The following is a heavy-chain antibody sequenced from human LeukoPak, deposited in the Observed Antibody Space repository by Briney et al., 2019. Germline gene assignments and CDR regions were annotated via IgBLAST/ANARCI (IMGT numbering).Heavy chain of an antibody. CDR1: GYSISNGYY. D-gene: IGHD6-19*01. CDR3: ASIMEGYNSGWYWFDP. V-gene: IGHV4-38-2*02. CDR2: IYRRGST. Sequence: PSETLSLTCTVSGYSISNGYYWGWIRQPPGKGLEWVGSIYRRGSTYYNPSLRSRVTISLDRSKKKFSLKLSSVTAADTAVYYCASIMEGYNSGWYWFDPWGQGTLVTVSS. J-gene: IGHJ5*02.